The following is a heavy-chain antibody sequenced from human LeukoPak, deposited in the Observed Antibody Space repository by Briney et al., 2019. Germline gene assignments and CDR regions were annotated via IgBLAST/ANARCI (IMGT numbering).Heavy chain of an antibody. CDR2: INPNSGGT. V-gene: IGHV1-2*02. CDR3: AREMHLEYYGSGRKSFDP. CDR1: GYTFTGYY. D-gene: IGHD3-10*01. J-gene: IGHJ5*02. Sequence: ASVTVSCKASGYTFTGYYMHWVRQAPGQGPEWMGWINPNSGGTNYAQKFQGRVTMTRDTSISTAYMELSRLRSDDTAVYYCAREMHLEYYGSGRKSFDPWGQGTLVTVSS.